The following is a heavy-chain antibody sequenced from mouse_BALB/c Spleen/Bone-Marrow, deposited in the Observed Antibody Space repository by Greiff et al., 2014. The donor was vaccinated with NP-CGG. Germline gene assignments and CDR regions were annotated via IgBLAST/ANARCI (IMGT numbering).Heavy chain of an antibody. J-gene: IGHJ3*01. CDR2: ILPGSGST. CDR1: GYTFSSYW. Sequence: VQLQQSGAELMKPGASVKISCKATGYTFSSYWIEWVKQRPGHGLEWIGEILPGSGSTNXNXXFKGKATFTADTSSNTAYMQLSSLTSEDSAVYYCARELGDYWGQGTLVTVSA. D-gene: IGHD4-1*01. V-gene: IGHV1-9*01. CDR3: ARELGDY.